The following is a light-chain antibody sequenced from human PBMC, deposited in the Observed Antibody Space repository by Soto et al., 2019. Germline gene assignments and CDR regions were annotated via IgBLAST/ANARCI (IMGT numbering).Light chain of an antibody. V-gene: IGKV3-11*01. CDR1: QSISTY. CDR3: PHSTQWLIP. J-gene: IGKJ5*01. CDR2: DAS. Sequence: VGVTQSPATVSLSPEERATLSCRASQSISTYLAWYQQKPGRSPRLLISDASNRATGIPARFSGSGSGTEFTLTISSLQSEDFAVYFCPHSTQWLIPSGQGTRLAI.